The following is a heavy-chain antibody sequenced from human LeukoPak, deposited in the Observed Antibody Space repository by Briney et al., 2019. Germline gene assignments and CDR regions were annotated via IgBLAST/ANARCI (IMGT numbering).Heavy chain of an antibody. D-gene: IGHD6-6*01. V-gene: IGHV4-34*01. CDR3: ARDTGGIAAQTDY. J-gene: IGHJ4*02. Sequence: SSETLSLTCAVYGGSFSGYYWSWIRQPPGKGLEWIGEINHSGSTNYNPSLKSRVTISVDTSKNQFSLKLSSVTAADTAVYYCARDTGGIAAQTDYWGQGTLVTVSS. CDR2: INHSGST. CDR1: GGSFSGYY.